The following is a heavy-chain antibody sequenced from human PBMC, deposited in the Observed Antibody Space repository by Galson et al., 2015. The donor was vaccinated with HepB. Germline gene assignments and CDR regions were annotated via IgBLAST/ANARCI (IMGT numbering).Heavy chain of an antibody. CDR1: RGSLSGYF. CDR2: INHSGNT. Sequence: LSLTCVVSRGSLSGYFWSWIRQSPGEGLEWIGEINHSGNTNFHPSLKSRVTMSLDTSKNQFSLNLTSVTAADTAVYYCARGELTRPWAAPGHWGQGILVPFPP. CDR3: ARGELTRPWAAPGH. D-gene: IGHD1-7*01. V-gene: IGHV4-34*01. J-gene: IGHJ4*02.